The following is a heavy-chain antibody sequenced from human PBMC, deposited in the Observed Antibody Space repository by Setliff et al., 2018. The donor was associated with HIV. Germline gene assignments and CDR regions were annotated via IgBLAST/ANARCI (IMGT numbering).Heavy chain of an antibody. CDR2: INAGNGNT. CDR1: GYTFTNYA. D-gene: IGHD4-17*01. CDR3: ATRGDLLGRRASTVTVYYYYLDV. J-gene: IGHJ6*03. V-gene: IGHV1-3*03. Sequence: EASVKVSCKASGYTFTNYAMHWLRQAPGQRLEWMGWINAGNGNTRYSQEFQGRVTITRDTSATTAYMELSSLRFEDTAVYYCATRGDLLGRRASTVTVYYYYLDVWGNGTTVTVSS.